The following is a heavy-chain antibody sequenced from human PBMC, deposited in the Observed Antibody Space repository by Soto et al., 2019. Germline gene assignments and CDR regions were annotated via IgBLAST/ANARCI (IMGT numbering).Heavy chain of an antibody. CDR2: ISSSGDT. CDR1: GGSFASDASR. D-gene: IGHD3-10*01. CDR3: ATRPPGATFFGVFDY. V-gene: IGHV4-31*03. J-gene: IGHJ4*02. Sequence: SETLSLTCTVSGGSFASDASRWSWVRQVPWKGLEWLGYISSSGDTYYSPSLKSRITMSVDTSENQFSLRLTSVTAADTAVYYCATRPPGATFFGVFDYWSQGTLVTVSS.